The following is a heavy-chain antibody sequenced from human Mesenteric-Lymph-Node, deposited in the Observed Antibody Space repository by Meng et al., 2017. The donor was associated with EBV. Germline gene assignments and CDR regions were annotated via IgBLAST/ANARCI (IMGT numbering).Heavy chain of an antibody. Sequence: LPLPEPGPGLVKPSEPPSLTCTVSGGSISRSRYYWGWIRQPPGKGLEWIGSIFHSGSSYYNPSLKSRVTVSVDTSKNQFSLKLSSVTAADTAVYYCARRGIAAAVGRFDPWGQGTLVTVSS. V-gene: IGHV4-39*01. CDR3: ARRGIAAAVGRFDP. D-gene: IGHD6-13*01. CDR1: GGSISRSRYY. CDR2: IFHSGSS. J-gene: IGHJ5*02.